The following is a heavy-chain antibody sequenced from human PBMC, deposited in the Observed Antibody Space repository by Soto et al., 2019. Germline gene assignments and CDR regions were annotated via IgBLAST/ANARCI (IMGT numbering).Heavy chain of an antibody. CDR3: ARGVISSGGMDV. D-gene: IGHD3-10*01. V-gene: IGHV1-2*02. CDR1: GYTFTGYY. J-gene: IGHJ6*02. Sequence: QVQLVQSGAEVKKPGASVKVSCKASGYTFTGYYMHWVRQAPGQGLEWMGWINPNSGGTKYAQKLPGRVTMTRDTYISTAYMELSRLRSDDTAVYYCARGVISSGGMDVWGHGTTVTVSS. CDR2: INPNSGGT.